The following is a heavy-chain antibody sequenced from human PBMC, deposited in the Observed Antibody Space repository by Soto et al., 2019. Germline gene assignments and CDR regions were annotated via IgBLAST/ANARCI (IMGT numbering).Heavy chain of an antibody. D-gene: IGHD1-26*01. CDR2: IYHSGST. J-gene: IGHJ5*02. CDR3: ARDAGATVYNWFDP. V-gene: IGHV4-38-2*02. CDR1: GYSISSGYY. Sequence: SETLSVTCAVSGYSISSGYYWGWIRQPPGKGLEWIGSIYHSGSTYYKRSLKSRVTISVDTSKNQFSLKLSSVTAADSAVYYCARDAGATVYNWFDPWGQGTLVTVPS.